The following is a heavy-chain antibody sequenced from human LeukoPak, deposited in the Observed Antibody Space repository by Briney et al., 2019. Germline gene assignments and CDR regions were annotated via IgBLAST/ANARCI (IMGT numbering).Heavy chain of an antibody. CDR1: GGSISSSNW. CDR2: IYHSGST. CDR3: ARRVGATDFDY. D-gene: IGHD1-26*01. Sequence: SGTLSLTCAVSGGSISSSNWWSWVRQPPGKGLEWIGEIYHSGSTNYNPSLKSRVTISVDTSKNQFSLKLSSVTAADTAVYYCARRVGATDFDYWGQGTLVTVSS. J-gene: IGHJ4*02. V-gene: IGHV4-4*02.